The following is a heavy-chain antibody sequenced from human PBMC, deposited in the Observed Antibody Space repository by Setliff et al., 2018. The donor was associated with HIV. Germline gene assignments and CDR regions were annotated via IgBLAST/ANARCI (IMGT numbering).Heavy chain of an antibody. CDR2: IYTSGST. D-gene: IGHD6-13*01. V-gene: IGHV4-4*07. J-gene: IGHJ6*03. CDR3: ARGRSRWTYYNYYYMDV. Sequence: SETLSLTCTVSGGSISSYYWSWIRQPAGKGLEWIGRIYTSGSTNYNPSLKSRVAMSIDTSKNQISLKLRSVTAADTAVYYCARGRSRWTYYNYYYMDVWGKGTTVTVSS. CDR1: GGSISSYY.